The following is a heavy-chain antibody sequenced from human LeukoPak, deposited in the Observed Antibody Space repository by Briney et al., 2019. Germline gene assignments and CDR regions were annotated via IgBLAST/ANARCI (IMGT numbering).Heavy chain of an antibody. CDR1: GFTFDDYV. J-gene: IGHJ5*02. Sequence: AGGSLRLSCAASGFTFDDYVMHWVRRAPGKGLEWVSLISGDGGTTYYADSVKGRFTISRDNSKTSLYLQMNSLRTEDTALYYCVKDKKPGAVHWFDPWGQGTLVTVS. V-gene: IGHV3-43*02. CDR2: ISGDGGTT. D-gene: IGHD3-3*01. CDR3: VKDKKPGAVHWFDP.